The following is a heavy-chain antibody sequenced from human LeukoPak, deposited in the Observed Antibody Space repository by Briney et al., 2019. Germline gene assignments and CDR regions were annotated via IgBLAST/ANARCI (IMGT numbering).Heavy chain of an antibody. CDR3: ARDANAGYSSSGGYYFDY. J-gene: IGHJ4*02. CDR2: IYHSGST. CDR1: GGSISSSNW. D-gene: IGHD6-13*01. Sequence: PSGTLSLTCAVSGGSISSSNWWSWVRPPPGKGLEWIGEIYHSGSTNYNPSLKSRVTISVDKSKNQFSLKLSSVTAADTAVYYCARDANAGYSSSGGYYFDYWGQGTLVTVSS. V-gene: IGHV4-4*02.